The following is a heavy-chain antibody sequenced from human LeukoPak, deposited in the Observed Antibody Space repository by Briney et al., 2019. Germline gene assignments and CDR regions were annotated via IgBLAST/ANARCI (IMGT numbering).Heavy chain of an antibody. Sequence: SETPSLTCTVSGGSISSGGHYWSWIRQHPGKGLEWIAYISYSGSTYYNPSLKSRIIISVDTSKNRFSLKLSSVTAADTAVYFCARGAFNYYDTIGYSNDAFDIWGQGTMVTVSS. CDR1: GGSISSGGHY. D-gene: IGHD3-22*01. CDR3: ARGAFNYYDTIGYSNDAFDI. J-gene: IGHJ3*02. V-gene: IGHV4-31*03. CDR2: ISYSGST.